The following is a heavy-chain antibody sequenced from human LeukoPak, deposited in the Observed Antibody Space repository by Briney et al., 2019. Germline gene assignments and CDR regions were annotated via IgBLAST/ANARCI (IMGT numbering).Heavy chain of an antibody. J-gene: IGHJ4*02. V-gene: IGHV3-21*01. CDR2: ISSSSSYI. D-gene: IGHD6-6*01. CDR3: AMIEQVVSNVEGGY. Sequence: PGGSLRLSCAASGFTFSSYSMNWVRQAPGKGLEWVSSISSSSSYIYYADSVKGRFTISRDNAKNSLYLQMNSLRADDTAVYFCAMIEQVVSNVEGGYWGQGTLVTVSS. CDR1: GFTFSSYS.